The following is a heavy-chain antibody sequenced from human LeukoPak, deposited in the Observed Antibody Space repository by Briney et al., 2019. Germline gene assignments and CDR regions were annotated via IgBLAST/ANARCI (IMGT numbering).Heavy chain of an antibody. V-gene: IGHV3-74*01. CDR3: ARERVVVAAKWFDP. D-gene: IGHD2-15*01. CDR1: GFTFSNSW. CDR2: INADGGIT. Sequence: PGGSLRLSCAASGFTFSNSWMHWVRQVPGTGLVWVSRINADGGITTYADSVKGRFTISRDNSKNTLYLQMNSLRAEDTAVYYCARERVVVAAKWFDPWGQGTLVTVPS. J-gene: IGHJ5*02.